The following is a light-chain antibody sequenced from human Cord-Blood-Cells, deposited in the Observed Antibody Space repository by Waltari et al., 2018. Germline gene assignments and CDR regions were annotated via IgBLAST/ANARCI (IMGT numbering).Light chain of an antibody. CDR1: SMDVGGYNY. CDR2: DVS. Sequence: SALTQPASVSGSPGQSITISCPVTSMDVGGYNYVSWYQQHPGKAPKLIIYDVSHRPSGVSQRFSGSKAGNTASPTISGLQAEDEADYDCSSYTSSSTWVFGGGTKLTVL. V-gene: IGLV2-14*03. CDR3: SSYTSSSTWV. J-gene: IGLJ3*02.